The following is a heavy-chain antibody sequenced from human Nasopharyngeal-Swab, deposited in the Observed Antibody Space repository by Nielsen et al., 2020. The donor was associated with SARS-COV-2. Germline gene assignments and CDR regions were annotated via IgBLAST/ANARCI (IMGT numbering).Heavy chain of an antibody. Sequence: GESLKISCAASGFTVSSNYMSWVRQAPGKGLKWVSVIYSGGSTYYADSVKGRFTISRDNSKNTLYLQMNSLRAEDTAVYYCAKDRDSGDDSDDYYHYYGMDVWGQGTTVTVFS. CDR3: AKDRDSGDDSDDYYHYYGMDV. CDR2: IYSGGST. V-gene: IGHV3-53*01. D-gene: IGHD5-12*01. CDR1: GFTVSSNY. J-gene: IGHJ6*02.